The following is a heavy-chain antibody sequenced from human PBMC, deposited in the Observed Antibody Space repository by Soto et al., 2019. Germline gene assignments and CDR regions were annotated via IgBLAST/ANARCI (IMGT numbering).Heavy chain of an antibody. D-gene: IGHD3-10*01. CDR2: MNPNSGNT. J-gene: IGHJ5*02. Sequence: ASVKVSCKASGYTFTSYDINWVRQATGQGLEWMGWMNPNSGNTGCAQKFQGRVTMTRNTSISTAYMELSSLRSEDTAVYYCARLRYYYGSGSPNWFDPWGQGTLVTVSS. CDR3: ARLRYYYGSGSPNWFDP. V-gene: IGHV1-8*01. CDR1: GYTFTSYD.